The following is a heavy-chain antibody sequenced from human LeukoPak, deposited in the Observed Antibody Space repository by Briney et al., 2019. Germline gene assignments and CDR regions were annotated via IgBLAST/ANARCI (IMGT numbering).Heavy chain of an antibody. Sequence: ASVKVSCKASGYTFIDYYIHWVQQAPGKGLEWMGRVDPEDGETIYAEKFQGRVTITADTSTDTAYMELSSLRSEDTAVYFCAPDLSFRVVVAGGRTPYWGQGTLVTVSS. D-gene: IGHD2-15*01. V-gene: IGHV1-69-2*01. CDR2: VDPEDGET. CDR3: APDLSFRVVVAGGRTPY. J-gene: IGHJ4*02. CDR1: GYTFIDYY.